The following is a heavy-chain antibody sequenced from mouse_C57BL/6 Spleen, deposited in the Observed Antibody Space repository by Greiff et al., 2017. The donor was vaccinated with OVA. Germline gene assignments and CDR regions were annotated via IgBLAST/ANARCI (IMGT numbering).Heavy chain of an antibody. V-gene: IGHV1-50*01. CDR2: IDPSDSYT. D-gene: IGHD1-1*01. CDR3: ARYYGSSPYWDFDV. Sequence: QVQLQQPGAELVKPGASVKLSCKASGYTFTSYWMQWVKQRPGQGLEWIGEIDPSDSYTNYNQKFKGKATLTVDTSSSTDYMQLSSLTSEDSAVYYCARYYGSSPYWDFDVWGTGTTVTVSS. CDR1: GYTFTSYW. J-gene: IGHJ1*03.